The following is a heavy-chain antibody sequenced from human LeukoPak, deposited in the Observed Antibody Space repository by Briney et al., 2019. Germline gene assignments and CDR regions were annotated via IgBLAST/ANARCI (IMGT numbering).Heavy chain of an antibody. J-gene: IGHJ4*02. CDR1: GFTFSSYA. CDR2: ISYNGGST. D-gene: IGHD1-26*01. Sequence: PGGSLRLSCSASGFTFSSYAMHWVRQAPGKGLEYVSAISYNGGSTYYADSVKGRFTISRDNSKNTLYLQMNSLRAEDTAVYYCARVGGSYWPSDYWGQGTLVTVSS. V-gene: IGHV3-64*04. CDR3: ARVGGSYWPSDY.